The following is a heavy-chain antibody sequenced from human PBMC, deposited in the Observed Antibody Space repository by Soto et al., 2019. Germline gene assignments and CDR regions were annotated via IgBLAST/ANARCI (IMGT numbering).Heavy chain of an antibody. CDR1: GFTFSSYA. D-gene: IGHD4-4*01. CDR3: ARDPYLRAETTAVTSLYGLDV. J-gene: IGHJ6*02. V-gene: IGHV3-30*04. CDR2: ISYDGRNT. Sequence: GGSLRLSCAASGFTFSSYAMHWVRQAPGKGLEWVALISYDGRNTYYADSVKGRFTVSRDNSKNTLDLQVNSLSLRSDDTAVYYCARDPYLRAETTAVTSLYGLDVWGRGTTVTVSS.